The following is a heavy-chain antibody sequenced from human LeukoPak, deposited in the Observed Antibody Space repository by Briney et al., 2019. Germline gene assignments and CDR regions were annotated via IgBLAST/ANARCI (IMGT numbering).Heavy chain of an antibody. J-gene: IGHJ6*02. CDR1: GFTFSSYW. CDR2: IKQDGSEK. D-gene: IGHD6-13*01. V-gene: IGHV3-7*03. Sequence: PGGSLRLSCAASGFTFSSYWMSWVRQAPGKGLEWVANIKQDGSEKYYVDSVKGRFTISRDNAKNSLYLQMNSLRAEDTAVYYCARDLERIAAAGRVYYYYGMDVWGQGTTATVSS. CDR3: ARDLERIAAAGRVYYYYGMDV.